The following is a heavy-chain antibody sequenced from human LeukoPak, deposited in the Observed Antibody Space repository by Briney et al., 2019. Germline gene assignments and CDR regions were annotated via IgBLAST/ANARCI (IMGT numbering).Heavy chain of an antibody. V-gene: IGHV3-30-3*01. Sequence: GSSLRLSCAASGFTFSSHVIHWVRQAPAKGLEWVAGISHDGSSEYYGDSVKGRFTIFRDNSKNTLYLQMNSLRTEDTAVYYCARVPYVSGTFDYWGQGTLVIVSS. CDR3: ARVPYVSGTFDY. CDR1: GFTFSSHV. D-gene: IGHD3-10*01. J-gene: IGHJ4*02. CDR2: ISHDGSSE.